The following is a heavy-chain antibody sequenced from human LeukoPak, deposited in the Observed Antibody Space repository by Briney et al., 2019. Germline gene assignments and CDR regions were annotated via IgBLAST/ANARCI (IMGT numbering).Heavy chain of an antibody. D-gene: IGHD3-10*01. CDR2: IYCSGST. V-gene: IGHV4-39*06. J-gene: IGHJ6*03. CDR1: GGSISSSSYY. CDR3: ARDDYGSGPRGYYYYMDV. Sequence: SETLSLTCTVSGGSISSSSYYWGWIRQPPGKGLEWIGSIYCSGSTYYNPSLKSRVTISVDTSKNQFPLKLSSVTAADTAVYYCARDDYGSGPRGYYYYMDVWGKGTTVTVSS.